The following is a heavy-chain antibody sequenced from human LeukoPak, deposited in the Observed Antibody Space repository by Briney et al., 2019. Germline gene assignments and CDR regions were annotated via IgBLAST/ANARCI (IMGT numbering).Heavy chain of an antibody. CDR2: ISGYNGNT. V-gene: IGHV1-18*01. J-gene: IGHJ3*02. CDR3: ARSIRPPTRDSAFDI. Sequence: ASVKVSCKASGYTFSSYGITWVRQAPGQELEWMGWISGYNGNTKYAQKFQGRVTMTSETSTSTVSMEQRSMRTDDTAVYYCARSIRPPTRDSAFDIWGQGTIGTVSS. CDR1: GYTFSSYG. D-gene: IGHD2-21*01.